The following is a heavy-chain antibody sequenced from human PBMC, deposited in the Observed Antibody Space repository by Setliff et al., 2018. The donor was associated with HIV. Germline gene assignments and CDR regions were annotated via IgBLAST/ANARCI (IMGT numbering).Heavy chain of an antibody. Sequence: ASVKVSCKASGYTLTSYYMHWMRQAPGQGLEWLGIINPSGGNTGYAQKFQGRVTITRDTSISTAYMELRSLRSDDTAVYYCARMLVWGRFDYWGQGTLVTVSS. D-gene: IGHD6-13*01. CDR1: GYTLTSYY. CDR3: ARMLVWGRFDY. CDR2: INPSGGNT. J-gene: IGHJ4*02. V-gene: IGHV1-46*01.